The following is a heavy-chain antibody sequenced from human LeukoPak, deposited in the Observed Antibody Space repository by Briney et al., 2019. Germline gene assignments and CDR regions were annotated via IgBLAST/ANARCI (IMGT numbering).Heavy chain of an antibody. J-gene: IGHJ4*02. Sequence: PGGSLRLSCTASGFTFGDYAMSWFRQAPGKGLEWVGFIRSKAYGGTTEYAASVKGRFTISRDDSKSIAYLQMNSLKTEDTAVYYCAKDTLPRYYDYVWGSYRETSDYWGQGTLVTVSS. D-gene: IGHD3-16*02. V-gene: IGHV3-49*03. CDR3: AKDTLPRYYDYVWGSYRETSDY. CDR2: IRSKAYGGTT. CDR1: GFTFGDYA.